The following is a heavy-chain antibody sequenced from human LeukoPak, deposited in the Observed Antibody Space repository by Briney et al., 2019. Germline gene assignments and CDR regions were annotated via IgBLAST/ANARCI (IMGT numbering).Heavy chain of an antibody. D-gene: IGHD3-16*01. CDR2: ISYDGSNK. CDR3: ARGGGLDV. CDR1: GFTFSSYA. J-gene: IGHJ6*02. V-gene: IGHV3-30-3*01. Sequence: TGGSLRLSCAAPGFTFSSYAMHWVRQAPGKGLEWVAVISYDGSNKYYADSVKGRFTISRDNSKNTLYLQMNSLRAEDTAVYFCARGGGLDVWGQGATVTVSS.